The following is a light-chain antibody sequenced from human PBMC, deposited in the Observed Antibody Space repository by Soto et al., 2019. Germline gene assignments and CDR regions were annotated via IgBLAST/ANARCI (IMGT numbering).Light chain of an antibody. CDR2: KAS. CDR3: QQYGSSRT. Sequence: DIHMTQSPATLSATVGDRVPITCRASQSIRNYLAWYQQKPGKAPQVLIYKASNLETGVPSRFSGSGSGTEFALFISRLEPEDFAVYYCQQYGSSRTFGQGTKVDIK. CDR1: QSIRNY. V-gene: IGKV1-5*03. J-gene: IGKJ1*01.